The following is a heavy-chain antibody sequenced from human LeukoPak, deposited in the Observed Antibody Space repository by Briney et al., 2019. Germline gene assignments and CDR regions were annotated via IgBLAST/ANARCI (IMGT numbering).Heavy chain of an antibody. V-gene: IGHV3-9*03. CDR2: ISWNSGSI. D-gene: IGHD6-13*01. Sequence: GRSLRLSCAASGFTFDAYGMHCVRHAPGEGLEWVSGISWNSGSIVYADSVKGRFTISRDNAKNSLYLQMNSLRAEDMALYYCAKAAGTGLGAFDIWGQRTMVTVSS. CDR3: AKAAGTGLGAFDI. J-gene: IGHJ3*02. CDR1: GFTFDAYG.